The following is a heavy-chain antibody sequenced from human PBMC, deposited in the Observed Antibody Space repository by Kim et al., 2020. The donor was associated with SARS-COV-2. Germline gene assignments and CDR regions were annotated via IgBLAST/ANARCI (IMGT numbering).Heavy chain of an antibody. V-gene: IGHV4-39*01. CDR3: ARRRGYCSGGTCYLYFDS. CDR1: GGSISSSTDY. J-gene: IGHJ4*02. CDR2: VYKSGSS. D-gene: IGHD2-15*01. Sequence: SETLSLTCSVSGGSISSSTDYWGWLRQPPGKGLEYIGVVYKSGSSYYNPSLTSRVTISVDTSKNQFSLRLSSVTAADTAVYYCARRRGYCSGGTCYLYFDSWGQGTLVTVSS.